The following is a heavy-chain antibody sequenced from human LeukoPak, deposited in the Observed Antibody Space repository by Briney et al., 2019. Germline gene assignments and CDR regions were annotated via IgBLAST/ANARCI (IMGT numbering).Heavy chain of an antibody. V-gene: IGHV4-39*01. Sequence: SETLSLTCTVSGGSISSSNYYWSWIRQPPGRELERIASINYGGTTYYNPSLKSRVTISVDTSKNQFSLRLSSVTAADTAVYLCARYVVSGSGRYYFDYWGQGSLVTVSS. CDR3: ARYVVSGSGRYYFDY. D-gene: IGHD3-10*01. CDR1: GGSISSSNYY. J-gene: IGHJ4*02. CDR2: INYGGTT.